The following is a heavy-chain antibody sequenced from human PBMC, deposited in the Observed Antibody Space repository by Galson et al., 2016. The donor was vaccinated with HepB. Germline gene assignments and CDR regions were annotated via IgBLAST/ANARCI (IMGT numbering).Heavy chain of an antibody. Sequence: SLRLSCAASGIRFSNYAMSWVRQAPGKGLEGVSVISGTGGSTYYADSVKGRFTISRDNSKNTLYPQMNSLRAEDTARYYCAKGRLAARGRCDYWGQGNLVTVSS. V-gene: IGHV3-23*01. CDR2: ISGTGGST. CDR1: GIRFSNYA. J-gene: IGHJ4*02. D-gene: IGHD6-13*01. CDR3: AKGRLAARGRCDY.